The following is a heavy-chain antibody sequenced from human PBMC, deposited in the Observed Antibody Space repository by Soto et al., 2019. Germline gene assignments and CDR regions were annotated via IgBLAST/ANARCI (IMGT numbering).Heavy chain of an antibody. V-gene: IGHV3-9*01. CDR2: ISWNSGSI. Sequence: DVQLVESGGGLVQPGRSLRLSCAASGFTFDDYAMHWVRQAPGKGLEWVSGISWNSGSIGYADSVKGRFTISRDNAKKSLYLQMNRLRAQATALYYCPKDMSYSSSSSYLDYWGQGTLVTVSS. J-gene: IGHJ4*02. CDR1: GFTFDDYA. CDR3: PKDMSYSSSSSYLDY. D-gene: IGHD6-6*01.